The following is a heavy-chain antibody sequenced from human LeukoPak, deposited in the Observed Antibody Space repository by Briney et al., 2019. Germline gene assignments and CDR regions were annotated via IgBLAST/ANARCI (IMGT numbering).Heavy chain of an antibody. Sequence: ASVKVSCKVSGYSLSELSTHWVRQAPGQGLEWMGGFDPGDDETIYAQKFQGRVTMTEDTSTDTAFLELSSLRSEDTAVYFCATEKDLLLDSWGQGTPVTVSS. V-gene: IGHV1-24*01. CDR2: FDPGDDET. D-gene: IGHD1-26*01. CDR1: GYSLSELS. J-gene: IGHJ5*01. CDR3: ATEKDLLLDS.